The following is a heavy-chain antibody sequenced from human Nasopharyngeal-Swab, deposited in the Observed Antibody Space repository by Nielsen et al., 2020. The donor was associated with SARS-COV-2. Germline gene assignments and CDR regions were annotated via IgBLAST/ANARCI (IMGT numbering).Heavy chain of an antibody. Sequence: PGKGLEWIGYIYYSGSTNYNPSLKSRVTISVDTSKNQFSLKLSSVTAADTAVYYCARGGYSSSRTLDYWGQGTLVTVSS. D-gene: IGHD6-13*01. V-gene: IGHV4-59*13. CDR2: IYYSGST. J-gene: IGHJ4*02. CDR3: ARGGYSSSRTLDY.